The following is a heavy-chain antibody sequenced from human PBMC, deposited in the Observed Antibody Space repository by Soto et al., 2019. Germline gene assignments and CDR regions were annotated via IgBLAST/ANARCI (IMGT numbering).Heavy chain of an antibody. D-gene: IGHD3-3*01. J-gene: IGHJ5*02. CDR1: GGSFSGYY. CDR2: INHSGST. CDR3: ARGKRDYDFWSGYRGRWFDP. V-gene: IGHV4-34*01. Sequence: SETLSLTCAVYGGSFSGYYLSWIRQPPGKGLEWIGEINHSGSTNYNPSLKSRVTISVDTSKNQFSLKLSSVTAADTAVYYCARGKRDYDFWSGYRGRWFDPWGQGTLVTVSS.